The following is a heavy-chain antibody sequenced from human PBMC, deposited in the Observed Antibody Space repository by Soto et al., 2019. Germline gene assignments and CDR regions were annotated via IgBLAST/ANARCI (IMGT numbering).Heavy chain of an antibody. D-gene: IGHD6-19*01. CDR1: GFTFSSYA. V-gene: IGHV3-23*01. J-gene: IGHJ4*02. CDR2: ISGSGGST. CDR3: AKEGSSSGWYRASVHPFFD. Sequence: GGSLRLSCAASGFTFSSYAMSWARQAPGKGLEWVSAISGSGGSTYYADSVKGRFTISRDNSKNTLYLQMNSLRAEDTAVYYCAKEGSSSGWYRASVHPFFDWGQGTLVTVSS.